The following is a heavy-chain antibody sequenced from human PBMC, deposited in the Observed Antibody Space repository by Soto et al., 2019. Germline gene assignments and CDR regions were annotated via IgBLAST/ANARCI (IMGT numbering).Heavy chain of an antibody. V-gene: IGHV3-33*01. D-gene: IGHD4-4*01. CDR1: GFTFSSYG. Sequence: GGSLRLSCAASGFTFSSYGMHWVRQAPGKGLEWVAVIWYDGSNKYYTDSVKGRFTISRDNSKNTLYLQMNSLRAEDTAVYYCARDYPPNSNYYYFDYWGQGTLVTVSS. CDR2: IWYDGSNK. CDR3: ARDYPPNSNYYYFDY. J-gene: IGHJ4*02.